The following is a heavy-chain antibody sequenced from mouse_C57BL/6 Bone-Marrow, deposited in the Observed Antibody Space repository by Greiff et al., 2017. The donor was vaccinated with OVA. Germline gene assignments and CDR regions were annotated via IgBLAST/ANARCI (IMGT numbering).Heavy chain of an antibody. CDR3: ARIYYGNYPYWYFDV. J-gene: IGHJ1*03. D-gene: IGHD2-1*01. CDR1: GYTFTSYW. Sequence: QVQLQQPGAELVRPGSSVKLSCKASGYTFTSYWMDWVKQRPGQGLEWIGNIYPSDSETHYNQKFKDKATLTVDKSSSTAYMQLSSLTSEDSAVYYCARIYYGNYPYWYFDVWGTGTTVTVSS. V-gene: IGHV1-61*01. CDR2: IYPSDSET.